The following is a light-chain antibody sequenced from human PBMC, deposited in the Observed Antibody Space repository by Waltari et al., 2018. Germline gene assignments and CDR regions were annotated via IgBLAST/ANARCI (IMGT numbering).Light chain of an antibody. CDR1: SRDIGSYNV. Sequence: QSALTQPASVSGSRGPSITIPCPGSSRDIGSYNVVSWYQNHPGKAPKLLIYGVNNRPSGVSNRFSGSKSGNTASLTISGLQAEDEADYYCSSYAGSVVFGGGTKLTVL. V-gene: IGLV2-23*02. CDR3: SSYAGSVV. CDR2: GVN. J-gene: IGLJ3*02.